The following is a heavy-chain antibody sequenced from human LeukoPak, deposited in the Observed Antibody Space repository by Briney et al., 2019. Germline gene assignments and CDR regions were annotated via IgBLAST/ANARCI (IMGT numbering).Heavy chain of an antibody. V-gene: IGHV4-34*01. CDR2: INHSGST. CDR3: ARVPFEYYDSSGYSDAFDI. CDR1: GGSSSGYY. D-gene: IGHD3-22*01. J-gene: IGHJ3*02. Sequence: SETLSLTCAVYGGSSSGYYWSWIRQPPGKGLEWIGEINHSGSTNYNPSLKSRVTISVDTSKNQFSLKLSSVTAADTAVYYCARVPFEYYDSSGYSDAFDIWGQGTMVTVSS.